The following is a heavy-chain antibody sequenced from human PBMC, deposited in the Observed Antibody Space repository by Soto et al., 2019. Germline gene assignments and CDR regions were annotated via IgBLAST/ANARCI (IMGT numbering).Heavy chain of an antibody. CDR2: IYYSGST. V-gene: IGHV4-39*02. D-gene: IGHD4-4*01. CDR3: ARDRGYGGNYVFDF. J-gene: IGHJ4*02. CDR1: CGSSSSSGYC. Sequence: PSLTIPGRYSVACGSSSSSGYCLGWNKQPPGKGLEWIGSIYYSGSTYYNPSLKSRVTISVDTSKNQFSLKLSSVTAADTAVYYCARDRGYGGNYVFDFWGLGNLVSVSS.